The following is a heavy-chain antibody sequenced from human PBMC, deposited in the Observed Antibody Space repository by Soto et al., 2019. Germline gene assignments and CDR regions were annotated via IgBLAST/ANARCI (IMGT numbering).Heavy chain of an antibody. Sequence: AETLGLASAVYCGSFSGYYWSWIRQPPGKGLEWIGEINHSGSTNYNPSLKSRVTISVDTSKNQFSLKLSSVTAADTAVYYCARLGWIAARHPYYGMDVWGQGTTVTVSS. CDR1: CGSFSGYY. V-gene: IGHV4-34*01. CDR3: ARLGWIAARHPYYGMDV. CDR2: INHSGST. J-gene: IGHJ6*02. D-gene: IGHD6-6*01.